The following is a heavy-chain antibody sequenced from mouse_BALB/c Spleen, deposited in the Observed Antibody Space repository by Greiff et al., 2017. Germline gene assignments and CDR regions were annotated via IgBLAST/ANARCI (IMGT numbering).Heavy chain of an antibody. CDR3: ARDLAGGNPFAY. V-gene: IGHV5-6-3*01. CDR1: GFTFSSYG. Sequence: EVQLQESGGGLVQPGGSLKLSCAASGFTFSSYGMSWVRQTPDKRLELVATINSNGGSTYYPDSVKGRFTISRDNAKNTLYLQMSSLKSEDTAMYYCARDLAGGNPFAYWGQGTLVTVSA. CDR2: INSNGGST. D-gene: IGHD2-1*01. J-gene: IGHJ3*01.